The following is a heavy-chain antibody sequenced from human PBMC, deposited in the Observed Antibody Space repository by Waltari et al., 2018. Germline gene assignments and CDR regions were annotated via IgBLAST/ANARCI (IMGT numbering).Heavy chain of an antibody. D-gene: IGHD6-13*01. CDR2: TYYRSKWYS. CDR3: ARIVASGWYAGWFDP. J-gene: IGHJ5*02. Sequence: QVQLQQSGPGLVKPSQTLSLTCAISGDSVSSNIAAWNWIRQSPSRGLEGLGRTYYRSKWYSDYNLSVKSRITINADTSKNQFSLQLKSVTPEDTAVYYCARIVASGWYAGWFDPWGQGTLVTVSS. V-gene: IGHV6-1*01. CDR1: GDSVSSNIAA.